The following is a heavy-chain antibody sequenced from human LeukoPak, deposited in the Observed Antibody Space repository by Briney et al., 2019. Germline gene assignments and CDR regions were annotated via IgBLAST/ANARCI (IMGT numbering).Heavy chain of an antibody. CDR3: ARDPVNYYDSSGYYLNAFDI. D-gene: IGHD3-22*01. CDR1: GGSISSYY. Sequence: PSETLSLTCTVSGGSISSYYWSWIRQPAGKGLEWIGRIYTSGSTNYNPSLKSRVTMSVDTSKNQFSLKLSSVTAADTAVYYCARDPVNYYDSSGYYLNAFDIWGQGTMVTVSS. V-gene: IGHV4-4*07. J-gene: IGHJ3*02. CDR2: IYTSGST.